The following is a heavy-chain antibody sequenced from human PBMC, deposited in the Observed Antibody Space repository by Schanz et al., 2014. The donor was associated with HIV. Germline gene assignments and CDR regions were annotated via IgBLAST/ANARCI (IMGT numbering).Heavy chain of an antibody. V-gene: IGHV3-21*01. Sequence: EVQLLESGGGLVQPGGSLRLSCAASGFTFSTYAMSWVRQAPEKGLQWVSSISSGSSYIYYADSVRGRFTISRDNAKNSLYLQMNSLRAEDTAMYYCAKDQGDVTGTPFDYWGQGTLVTVSS. CDR1: GFTFSTYA. D-gene: IGHD1-20*01. CDR3: AKDQGDVTGTPFDY. CDR2: ISSGSSYI. J-gene: IGHJ4*02.